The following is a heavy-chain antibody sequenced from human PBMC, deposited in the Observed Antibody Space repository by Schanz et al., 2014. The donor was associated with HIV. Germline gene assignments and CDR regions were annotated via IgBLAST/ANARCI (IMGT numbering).Heavy chain of an antibody. CDR2: VFSNGAT. D-gene: IGHD3-22*01. V-gene: IGHV4-59*01. Sequence: VQLQESGPGLVKPSETLSLTCSVSGGSISNNFCNWIRQSPGKGLEWIGNVFSNGATKYNPSLKSRITISVDTSKNQFSLRLSSVTAADTAVYYCARRDSSGYYSFDYWGQGTLVTVSS. CDR3: ARRDSSGYYSFDY. CDR1: GGSISNNF. J-gene: IGHJ4*02.